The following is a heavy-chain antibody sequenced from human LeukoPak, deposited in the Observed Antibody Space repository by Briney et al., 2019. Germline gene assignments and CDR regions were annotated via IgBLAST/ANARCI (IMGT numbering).Heavy chain of an antibody. Sequence: PSQTLSLTCTVSGGSISSGRYYWSWIRQPAGKGLEWIGLIYTSGSTNYNPSLKSRVTISVDTSKNQFSLKLSSVTAADTAVYYCARWQKYQLPYGYFDLWGRGTLVTVSS. J-gene: IGHJ2*01. D-gene: IGHD2-2*01. CDR3: ARWQKYQLPYGYFDL. V-gene: IGHV4-61*02. CDR1: GGSISSGRYY. CDR2: IYTSGST.